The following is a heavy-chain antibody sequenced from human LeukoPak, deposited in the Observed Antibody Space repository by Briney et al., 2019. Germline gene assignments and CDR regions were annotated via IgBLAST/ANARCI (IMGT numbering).Heavy chain of an antibody. D-gene: IGHD3-10*01. CDR2: IYHSGST. CDR1: GYSISSGYY. Sequence: PSETLSLTCAVSGYSISSGYYWGWIRQPPGKGLEWIGSIYHSGSTYYNPSLKSRVTISVDTSKNQFPLKLSSVTAADTAVYYCARVNDESEYYYGSGNNYYYYGMDVWGKGTTVTVSS. CDR3: ARVNDESEYYYGSGNNYYYYGMDV. V-gene: IGHV4-38-2*01. J-gene: IGHJ6*04.